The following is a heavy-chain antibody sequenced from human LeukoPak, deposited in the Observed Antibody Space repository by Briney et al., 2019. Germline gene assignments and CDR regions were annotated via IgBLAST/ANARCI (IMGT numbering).Heavy chain of an antibody. J-gene: IGHJ6*03. V-gene: IGHV3-48*01. CDR3: ARGPPIVATEDYYYYYYMDV. CDR1: GFTFSSYS. CDR2: ISSSSSSTI. Sequence: PGGSLRLSCAASGFTFSSYSMNWVRQAPGKGLEWVSYISSSSSSTIYYADSVKGRFTISRDNAKNSLYLQMNSLRAGDTAVYYCARGPPIVATEDYYYYYYMDVWGKGTTVTVSS. D-gene: IGHD5-12*01.